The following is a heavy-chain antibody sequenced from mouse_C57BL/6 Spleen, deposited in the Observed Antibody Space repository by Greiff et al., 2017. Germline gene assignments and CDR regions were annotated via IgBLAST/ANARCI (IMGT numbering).Heavy chain of an antibody. V-gene: IGHV1-80*01. CDR2: IYPGDGDN. CDR3: ARGAY. CDR1: GYTFSNYW. J-gene: IGHJ3*01. Sequence: QVQLQQPGAELVKPGASVKISCKASGYTFSNYWMNWVKQRPGKGLEWIGQIYPGDGDNNYNGEFKGKATLTADTSSSTAYMHLSSLTSEDSAVYVCARGAYWGQGTLVTVSA.